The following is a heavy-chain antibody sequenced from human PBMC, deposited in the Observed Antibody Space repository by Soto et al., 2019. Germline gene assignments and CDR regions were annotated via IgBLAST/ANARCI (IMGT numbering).Heavy chain of an antibody. CDR3: ARVSAGGTRLFDS. Sequence: QVQLQESGPGLVKPSQTLSLTCSVSGGSISTGVWYWSWVREHPGKGLEWIGDIYYRGTTSYNPSLGSRVTISRDTSKNQLSLKVNSVTAADTAVYYCARVSAGGTRLFDSWGQGIRVTVSS. CDR1: GGSISTGVWY. D-gene: IGHD6-13*01. CDR2: IYYRGTT. J-gene: IGHJ5*01. V-gene: IGHV4-31*03.